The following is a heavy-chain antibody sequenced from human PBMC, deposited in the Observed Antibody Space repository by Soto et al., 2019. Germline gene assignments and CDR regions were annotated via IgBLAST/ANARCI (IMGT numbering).Heavy chain of an antibody. CDR3: ARTTFYFYFWGSYPTLFYY. CDR2: IYYSGST. CDR1: GGSLSSGGYY. J-gene: IGHJ4*01. V-gene: IGHV4-31*03. Sequence: SSETLSLTCTVSGGSLSSGGYYWSWIRQHPGKGLEWIGYIYYSGSTYYNPSLKSRVTISVDTSKNQFSLKLSSVTAADTAVYYCARTTFYFYFWGSYPTLFYYCAQRTPVPVS. D-gene: IGHD3-16*02.